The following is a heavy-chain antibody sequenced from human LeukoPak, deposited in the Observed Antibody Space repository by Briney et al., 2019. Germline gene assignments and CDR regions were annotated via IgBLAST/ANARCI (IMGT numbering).Heavy chain of an antibody. CDR1: GGTFSSYA. CDR2: IIPILGIA. J-gene: IGHJ4*02. V-gene: IGHV1-69*04. CDR3: ARGAIYGSSSIDY. D-gene: IGHD6-6*01. Sequence: ASVKVSCKASGGTFSSYAISWVRQAPGQGLEWMGRIIPILGIANYAQKFQGRVTITADKSTSTAYMELSSLRSEDTAVYYCARGAIYGSSSIDYWGQGTLVTVSP.